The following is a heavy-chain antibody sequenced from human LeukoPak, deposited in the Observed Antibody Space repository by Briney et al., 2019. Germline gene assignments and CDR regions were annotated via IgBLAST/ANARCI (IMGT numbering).Heavy chain of an antibody. V-gene: IGHV3-64*01. CDR2: ISSNGGST. CDR3: ARSPTYYYDSSGYYESEYFQH. D-gene: IGHD3-22*01. J-gene: IGHJ1*01. Sequence: GGSLRLSCAASGFTFSSYAMHWVRQAPGKGLEYVSAISSNGGSTYYANSVKGRFTISRDNSKNTLYLQMGSLRAEDMAVYYCARSPTYYYDSSGYYESEYFQHWGQGTLVTVSS. CDR1: GFTFSSYA.